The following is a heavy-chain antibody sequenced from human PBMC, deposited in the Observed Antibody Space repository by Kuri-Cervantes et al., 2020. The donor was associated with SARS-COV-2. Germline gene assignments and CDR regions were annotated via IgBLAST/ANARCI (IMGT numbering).Heavy chain of an antibody. CDR1: GFTFSNYW. V-gene: IGHV3-74*01. Sequence: GESLKISCAASGFTFSNYWMHWVRQPPGKGLVWVSRINSDGRSATYADSVKGRFTISRDNAKNTLYLQMNSLRAEDTAVYYCTRGVTARHSDYWGQETLVTVSS. D-gene: IGHD6-6*01. CDR2: INSDGRSA. CDR3: TRGVTARHSDY. J-gene: IGHJ4*02.